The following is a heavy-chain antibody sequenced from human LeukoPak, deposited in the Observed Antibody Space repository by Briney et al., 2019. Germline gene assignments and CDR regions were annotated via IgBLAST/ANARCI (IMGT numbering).Heavy chain of an antibody. CDR1: GFTFSDYY. CDR3: AKQTDGSGSYYKHPLDY. V-gene: IGHV3-23*01. Sequence: GGSLRLSCAASGFTFSDYYMSWIRQAPGKGLEWVSAISGSGGSTYYADSVKGRFTISRDNSKNTLYLQMNSLRAEDTAVYYCAKQTDGSGSYYKHPLDYWGQGTLVTVSS. D-gene: IGHD3-10*01. CDR2: ISGSGGST. J-gene: IGHJ4*02.